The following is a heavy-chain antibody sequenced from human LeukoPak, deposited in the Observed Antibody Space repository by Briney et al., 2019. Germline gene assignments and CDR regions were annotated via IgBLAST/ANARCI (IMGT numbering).Heavy chain of an antibody. D-gene: IGHD5-12*01. CDR3: ARRGYDLWFAY. CDR1: GYTFPSYF. CDR2: INPTGGST. J-gene: IGHJ4*02. V-gene: IGHV1-46*01. Sequence: ASVKVSCKASGYTFPSYFMHWVRQPPGQGLEWMGIINPTGGSTTYAQKFQGRVTMTRDTSTSTVYMELSSLRSDATAVYHCARRGYDLWFAYWGPGNLVTVSS.